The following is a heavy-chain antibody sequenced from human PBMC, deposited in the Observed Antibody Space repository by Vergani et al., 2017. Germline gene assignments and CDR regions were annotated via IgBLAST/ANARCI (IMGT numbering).Heavy chain of an antibody. J-gene: IGHJ4*02. V-gene: IGHV3-73*01. Sequence: EVQLVESGGGLVQPGGSLKLSCAASGFTFSGSAMHWVRQASGKGLEWVGRIRSKANSSATEYAASVKGRFTISRDDSKNTAYLQMNSLKTEDTAVYYCTRLSNYYGSTTSGYWGQGTLVTVSS. D-gene: IGHD3-10*01. CDR3: TRLSNYYGSTTSGY. CDR1: GFTFSGSA. CDR2: IRSKANSSAT.